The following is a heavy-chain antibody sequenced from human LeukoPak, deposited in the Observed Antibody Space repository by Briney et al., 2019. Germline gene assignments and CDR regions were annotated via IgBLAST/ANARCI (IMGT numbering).Heavy chain of an antibody. Sequence: ASVTVSCKASGYTFTSYYMHWVRQAPGQGLEWMGIINPSGGSTSHAQKFQGRGTMTRDTSTSTVYMELSSLRSEDTAVYYCARVGQYDILTGSYDPFDIWGQGTMVTVSS. V-gene: IGHV1-46*03. CDR1: GYTFTSYY. CDR2: INPSGGST. J-gene: IGHJ3*02. D-gene: IGHD3-9*01. CDR3: ARVGQYDILTGSYDPFDI.